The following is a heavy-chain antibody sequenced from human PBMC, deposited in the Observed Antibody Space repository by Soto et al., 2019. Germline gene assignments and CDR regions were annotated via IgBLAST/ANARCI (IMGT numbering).Heavy chain of an antibody. CDR1: GYTLTELS. J-gene: IGHJ5*02. Sequence: ASVKVSCKVSGYTLTELSMHWVRQAPGKGLEWMGGFDPEDGETIYAQKFQGRVTMTEDTSTDTAYMELSSLRSEDTAVYYCATLISDGYSSNWFDPWGQGTLVTVSS. V-gene: IGHV1-24*01. CDR3: ATLISDGYSSNWFDP. CDR2: FDPEDGET. D-gene: IGHD4-17*01.